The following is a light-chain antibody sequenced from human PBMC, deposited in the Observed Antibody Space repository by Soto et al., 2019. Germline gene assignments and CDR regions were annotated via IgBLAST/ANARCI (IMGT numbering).Light chain of an antibody. Sequence: QSALTQPPSASGSPGQSVTISCTGTSSDVGGYNYVSWYQQHPGKAPKLMIYEVSKRPSGVPDRFSGSKSGTSASLAISGLRSEDEADYYCATWDERLYACVFGPGTKLTVL. CDR1: SSDVGGYNY. CDR3: ATWDERLYACV. V-gene: IGLV2-8*01. J-gene: IGLJ1*01. CDR2: EVS.